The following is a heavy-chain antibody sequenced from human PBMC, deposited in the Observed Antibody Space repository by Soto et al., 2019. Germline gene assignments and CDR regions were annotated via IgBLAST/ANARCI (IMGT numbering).Heavy chain of an antibody. CDR2: IFHSGST. J-gene: IGHJ4*02. CDR3: AHRPIVGAAI. V-gene: IGHV4-4*02. D-gene: IGHD1-26*01. Sequence: SETLSLTCAVFGGSISNSNWWTWVRQPPGKGLDWIGEIFHSGSTNYNSSLMGRVTISVDKANNQFSLKLSSVTAADTAVYYCAHRPIVGAAIWGQGTLVAVSS. CDR1: GGSISNSNW.